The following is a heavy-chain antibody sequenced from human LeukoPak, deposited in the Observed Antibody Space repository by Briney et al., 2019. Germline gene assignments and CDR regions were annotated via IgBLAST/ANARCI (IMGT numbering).Heavy chain of an antibody. CDR2: IIPIFGTA. Sequence: GASVKVSCKASGGTFSSYAISWVRQAPGQGLEWMGGIIPIFGTANYAQKFQGRVTITADESTSTAYMELSSLRSEDTGVYYCARDGGDDYGDPQYYFDYWGQGTLVTVSS. CDR1: GGTFSSYA. D-gene: IGHD4-17*01. CDR3: ARDGGDDYGDPQYYFDY. V-gene: IGHV1-69*13. J-gene: IGHJ4*02.